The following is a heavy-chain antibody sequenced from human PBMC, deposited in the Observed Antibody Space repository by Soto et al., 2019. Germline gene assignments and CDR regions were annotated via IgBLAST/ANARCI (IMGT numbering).Heavy chain of an antibody. V-gene: IGHV3-33*01. Sequence: QAHLVESGGGVVQPGRSRRLSCVVSAFTFSSYGMHWVRQAPGKGPEWVAVIWYDGSKKYYRDSVKGRFSISRDNSRNTLYLQMNSLRVEDTAVYYCARDDAASGAGLDYWGQGTLVTVSS. J-gene: IGHJ4*02. D-gene: IGHD6-13*01. CDR1: AFTFSSYG. CDR3: ARDDAASGAGLDY. CDR2: IWYDGSKK.